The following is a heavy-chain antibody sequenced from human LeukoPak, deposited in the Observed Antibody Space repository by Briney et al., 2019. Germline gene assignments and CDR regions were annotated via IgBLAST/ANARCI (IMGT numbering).Heavy chain of an antibody. CDR1: GFTFSSVW. D-gene: IGHD6-19*01. V-gene: IGHV3-74*01. CDR2: INVDGSGA. CDR3: ARPTRIYSSGWYYSFDY. Sequence: PGGSLRLSSAASGFTFSSVWTHWVRQAPGKGLVWVSHINVDGSGATYADSVKGRFTISRDNAKNTLYLHMNSLRAEDTAVYYCARPTRIYSSGWYYSFDYWGQGTLVTVSS. J-gene: IGHJ4*02.